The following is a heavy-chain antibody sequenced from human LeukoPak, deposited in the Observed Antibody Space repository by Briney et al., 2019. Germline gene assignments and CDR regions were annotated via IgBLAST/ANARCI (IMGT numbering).Heavy chain of an antibody. V-gene: IGHV3-23*01. CDR3: AKDYSFFPEYFQH. D-gene: IGHD4-11*01. CDR1: GFTVITND. Sequence: GGSLRLSCAASGFTVITNDMTWVRQAPGKGLDWVSSITGNGGSIYYADSVKGRFTMSRDNSKNTVYLQMNSLRAEDTAVYYCAKDYSFFPEYFQHWGQGTLVTVSS. CDR2: ITGNGGSI. J-gene: IGHJ1*01.